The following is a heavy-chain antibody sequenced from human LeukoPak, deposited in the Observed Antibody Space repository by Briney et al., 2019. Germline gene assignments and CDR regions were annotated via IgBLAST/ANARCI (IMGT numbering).Heavy chain of an antibody. Sequence: KTSETLSLTCAVYGGSFSGYYWSWIRLSPGTGLEWIGEINRSGGTDYNPSLKSRVTISGDTSKNQFSLRLSSVTAADTAVYYCARAGRSGGMYWGQGTLVTVSS. CDR3: ARAGRSGGMY. D-gene: IGHD2-15*01. CDR2: INRSGGT. J-gene: IGHJ4*02. V-gene: IGHV4-34*01. CDR1: GGSFSGYY.